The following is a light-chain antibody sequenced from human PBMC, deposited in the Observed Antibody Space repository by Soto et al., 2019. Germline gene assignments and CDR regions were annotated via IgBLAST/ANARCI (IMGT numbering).Light chain of an antibody. CDR1: QDIRND. CDR2: AAS. Sequence: AIQMTQSPSSLSASVGDRVTITCRASQDIRNDLGWYQQKPGKAPKLLIYAASTLQIGVPSRFRGSGSGTDLTLTSSSLQAEDFETYCCLQGYSYPHTFGPETKVDIK. V-gene: IGKV1-6*01. J-gene: IGKJ3*01. CDR3: LQGYSYPHT.